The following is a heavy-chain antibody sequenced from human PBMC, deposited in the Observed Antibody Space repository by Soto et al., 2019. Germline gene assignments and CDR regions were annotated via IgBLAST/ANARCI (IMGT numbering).Heavy chain of an antibody. CDR1: GFTFSSYG. Sequence: LRLSCAASGFTFSSYGMHWVRQAPGKGLEWVAVISYDGSNKYYADSVKGRFTISRDNSKNTLYLQMNSLRVEDTDIYYCVKDNNWAEPGWGQGTLVTVSS. D-gene: IGHD3-16*01. CDR3: VKDNNWAEPG. V-gene: IGHV3-30*18. J-gene: IGHJ4*02. CDR2: ISYDGSNK.